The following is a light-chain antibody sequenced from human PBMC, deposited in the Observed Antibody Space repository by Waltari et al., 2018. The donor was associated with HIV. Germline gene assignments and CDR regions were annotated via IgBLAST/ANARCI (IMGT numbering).Light chain of an antibody. V-gene: IGKV1-NL1*01. CDR1: QAISNS. Sequence: DIQLTQSPASLSASVGDRVTIPCRASQAISNSIAWYQQRPGKAPRLLLFAASRLETGVTSRFIGSRSGTFFTLTITSLQPGDFATYYCQQYYSTTTWTFGQGTRVE. CDR3: QQYYSTTTWT. J-gene: IGKJ1*01. CDR2: AAS.